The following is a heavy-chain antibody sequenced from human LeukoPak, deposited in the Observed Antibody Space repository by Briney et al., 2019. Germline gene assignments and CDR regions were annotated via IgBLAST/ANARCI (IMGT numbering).Heavy chain of an antibody. CDR1: GFTFSDYY. V-gene: IGHV3-11*01. CDR2: ISSSGSTT. CDR3: AKGKDYGDYVFDY. J-gene: IGHJ4*02. Sequence: GGSLRLSCAASGFTFSDYYMSWIRQAPGKGLEWVSYISSSGSTTYYADSVKGRFTISRGNSKNTLYLQMNSLRAEDTAVYYCAKGKDYGDYVFDYWGQGTLVTVSS. D-gene: IGHD4-17*01.